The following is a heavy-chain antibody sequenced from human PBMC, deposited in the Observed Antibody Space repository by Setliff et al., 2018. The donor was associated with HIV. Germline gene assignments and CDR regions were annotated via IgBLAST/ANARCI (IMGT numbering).Heavy chain of an antibody. J-gene: IGHJ6*03. V-gene: IGHV1-69-2*01. Sequence: ASVKVSCKMSGYTFTNHYIHWIQQAPGKGLEWVGLIDPENPTTIYAAKFQGRVTITADTSTDTAYMELSSLRSEDTAIYYCASERSRGNYYYSMGVWGKGTTVTVSS. CDR2: IDPENPTT. CDR1: GYTFTNHY. CDR3: ASERSRGNYYYSMGV.